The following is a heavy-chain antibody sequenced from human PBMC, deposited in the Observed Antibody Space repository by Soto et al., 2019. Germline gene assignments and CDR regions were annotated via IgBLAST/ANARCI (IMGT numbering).Heavy chain of an antibody. CDR2: IRSKANSYAT. J-gene: IGHJ4*02. CDR1: GFTFSGPA. V-gene: IGHV3-73*01. D-gene: IGHD3-22*01. Sequence: GGSLRLSCAASGFTFSGPAMHWVRQASGKGLEWVGRIRSKANSYATAYDASVKGRFTISRDDSKNTAYLQMNSLKTEDTAVYYCTRRHYYDSSGYTAKGIYYFDYWGQGTLVTVSS. CDR3: TRRHYYDSSGYTAKGIYYFDY.